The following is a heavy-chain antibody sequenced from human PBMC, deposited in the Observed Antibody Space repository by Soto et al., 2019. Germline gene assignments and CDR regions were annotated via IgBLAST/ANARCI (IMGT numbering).Heavy chain of an antibody. CDR2: ISAHNGNT. D-gene: IGHD1-1*01. J-gene: IGHJ4*02. Sequence: QVHLVQSGAEVKKPGASVKVSCKGSGYGFTTSGITWVRQAPGQGLEWMAWISAHNGNTNYAQKLQGRVTVTRDTSTSTAYMELRSLPSDGTAVYYCARGRYGDYWGQGDLVTVSS. CDR1: GYGFTTSG. CDR3: ARGRYGDY. V-gene: IGHV1-18*01.